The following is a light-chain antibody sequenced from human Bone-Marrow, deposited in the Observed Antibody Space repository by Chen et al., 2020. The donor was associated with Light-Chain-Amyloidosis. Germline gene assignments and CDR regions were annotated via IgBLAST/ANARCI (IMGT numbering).Light chain of an antibody. CDR3: QQYFAPPLT. J-gene: IGKJ4*01. CDR1: QSIFYSSTNKNY. CDR2: WTP. V-gene: IGKV4-1*01. Sequence: DIVMTQSPDSLAVSLGERAIINCKSSQSIFYSSTNKNYLAWYQQKAGQPPKLLISWTPTRQSGVPDRFRGSGSGTDFTLTISSLQAEDVAVYFCQQYFAPPLTFGGGTKVEIK.